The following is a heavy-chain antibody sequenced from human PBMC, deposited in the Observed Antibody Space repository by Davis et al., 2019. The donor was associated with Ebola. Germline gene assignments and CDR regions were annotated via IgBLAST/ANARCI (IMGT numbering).Heavy chain of an antibody. CDR1: GGSFSGYS. J-gene: IGHJ5*02. CDR2: INHSGST. Sequence: MPGGSLRLSCAVYGGSFSGYSWSWIRQPPGKGLEWIGEINHSGSTNYNPSLKSRVTISVDTSKNQFSLMLSSVTAADTAIYYCARQSRNSFDPWGQGTLVTVSP. V-gene: IGHV4-34*01. D-gene: IGHD1/OR15-1a*01. CDR3: ARQSRNSFDP.